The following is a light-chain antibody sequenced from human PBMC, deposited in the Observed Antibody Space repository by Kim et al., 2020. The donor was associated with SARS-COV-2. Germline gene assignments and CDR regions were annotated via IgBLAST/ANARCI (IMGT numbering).Light chain of an antibody. Sequence: QAVVTQEPSLTVSPGGTVTLTCASNTGAVTSASYSSWFQQKPGQTPSSLIFSTSKRHTWTPARFSGSLLGGKAALTLSGVQPEDEAEYFCLLYHGGAWVFGGGTQVTVL. CDR2: STS. V-gene: IGLV7-43*01. J-gene: IGLJ3*02. CDR3: LLYHGGAWV. CDR1: TGAVTSASY.